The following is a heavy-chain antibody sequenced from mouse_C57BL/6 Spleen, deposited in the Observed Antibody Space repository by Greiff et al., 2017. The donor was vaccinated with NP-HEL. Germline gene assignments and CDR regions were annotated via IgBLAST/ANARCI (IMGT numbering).Heavy chain of an antibody. CDR1: GYTFTSYG. CDR3: ARRGTTVVATDFDV. V-gene: IGHV1-81*01. Sequence: VKLMESGAELARPGASVKLSCKASGYTFTSYGISWVKQRTGQGLEWIGEIYPRSGNTYYNEKFKGKATLTADKSSSTAYMELRSLTSEDSAVYFCARRGTTVVATDFDVWGTGTTVTVSS. D-gene: IGHD1-1*01. CDR2: IYPRSGNT. J-gene: IGHJ1*03.